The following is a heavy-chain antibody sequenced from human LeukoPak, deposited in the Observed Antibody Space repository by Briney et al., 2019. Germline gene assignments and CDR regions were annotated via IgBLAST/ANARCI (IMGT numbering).Heavy chain of an antibody. CDR2: IDWDDDK. J-gene: IGHJ3*02. V-gene: IGHV2-70*10. CDR1: GFSLSTSGMC. CDR3: ARIQRRDGYRDAFDI. Sequence: SGPALVKPTQTLTLTCTFSGFSLSTSGMCVSWIRQPPGKALEWIARIDWDDDKYYSTSLKTRLSISKDTSKNQVVLTMTNMDPVDTGTYYCARIQRRDGYRDAFDIWGQGTMVTVSS. D-gene: IGHD5-24*01.